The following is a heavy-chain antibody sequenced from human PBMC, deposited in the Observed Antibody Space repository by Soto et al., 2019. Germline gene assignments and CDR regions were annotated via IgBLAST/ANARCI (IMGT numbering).Heavy chain of an antibody. CDR3: ARDKDRLQLGGNYYYILDV. V-gene: IGHV1-69*12. CDR2: IMPVFPTP. Sequence: QVQLVQSGAEVKKPGSSVKVSCKASGGTFSTSAISWVRQAPGQGLEWVGGIMPVFPTPDYAQNFEGRVTITADESTTTAYLELTSLRADDTAVYYCARDKDRLQLGGNYYYILDVWGQGTAITVSS. J-gene: IGHJ6*02. CDR1: GGTFSTSA. D-gene: IGHD1-1*01.